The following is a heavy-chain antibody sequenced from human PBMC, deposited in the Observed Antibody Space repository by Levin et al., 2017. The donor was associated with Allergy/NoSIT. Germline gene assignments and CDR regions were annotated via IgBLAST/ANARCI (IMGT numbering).Heavy chain of an antibody. V-gene: IGHV4-61*02. CDR1: GDSISRGFYY. Sequence: SCSVSGDSISRGFYYWSWIRQPAGEGLEWIGRIYVTGSTTYSPSLKSLVTISLDRYKDQVSLKINSVTAADTAVYYCARDLEGFSGYKPYSYMDVWGKWTTVTVSS. CDR3: ARDLEGFSGYKPYSYMDV. CDR2: IYVTGST. D-gene: IGHD5-12*01. J-gene: IGHJ6*03.